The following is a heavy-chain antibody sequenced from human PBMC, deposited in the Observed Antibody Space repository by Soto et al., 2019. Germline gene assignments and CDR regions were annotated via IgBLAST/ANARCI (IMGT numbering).Heavy chain of an antibody. D-gene: IGHD3-22*01. CDR3: ARAFKYYDTSGPQDWFDP. CDR1: GGSISSYY. V-gene: IGHV4-4*07. Sequence: SETLSLTCTVSGGSISSYYWSWIRQPAGKGLEWIGRIYTSGSSNYNPSLKSRVTMSVDTSKDQCPLKLSSVTAADTAVYYCARAFKYYDTSGPQDWFDPWGQGTLVTVSS. J-gene: IGHJ5*02. CDR2: IYTSGSS.